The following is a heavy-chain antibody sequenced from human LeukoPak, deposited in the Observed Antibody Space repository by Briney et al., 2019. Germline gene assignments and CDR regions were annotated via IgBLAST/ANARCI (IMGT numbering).Heavy chain of an antibody. CDR2: ISYDGSNK. D-gene: IGHD4-11*01. Sequence: PGRSLRLSCAASGFTFSSYAMHWVRQAPGKGLEWVAVISYDGSNKYYADCVKGRFTISRDNSKNTPYLQMNSLRAEDTAVYYCARETTVTTYDAFDIWGQGTMVTVSS. V-gene: IGHV3-30-3*01. J-gene: IGHJ3*02. CDR1: GFTFSSYA. CDR3: ARETTVTTYDAFDI.